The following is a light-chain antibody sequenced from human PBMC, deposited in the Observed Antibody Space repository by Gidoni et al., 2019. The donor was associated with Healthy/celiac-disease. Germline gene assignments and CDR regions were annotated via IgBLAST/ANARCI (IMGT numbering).Light chain of an antibody. Sequence: DIVLTQSPDSLAVSLGERATINCKSSQSVLYSSNNKNYLAWYQQKPGQPTKLIIYWASTREAGVPDRFSGSGSGTDFTLTSSSLQAEDVAVYYCQQYYSTPITFGQGTRLEIK. V-gene: IGKV4-1*01. CDR1: QSVLYSSNNKNY. CDR2: WAS. J-gene: IGKJ5*01. CDR3: QQYYSTPIT.